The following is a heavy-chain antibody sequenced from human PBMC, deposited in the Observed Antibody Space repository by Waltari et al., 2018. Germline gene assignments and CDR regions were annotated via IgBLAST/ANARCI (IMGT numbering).Heavy chain of an antibody. CDR3: ARGGFLKSIIIVVMDFDY. J-gene: IGHJ4*02. Sequence: QVQLVQSGAEVKKPGASVKVPCKAAGYTLSNYGISWVRQVPGQGLEWMGWISGYKGDTKYAQKFQGRVTMTTDTSTSTAYMEVRSLRSDDTAVYFCARGGFLKSIIIVVMDFDYWGQGTLVTVSS. D-gene: IGHD2-15*01. CDR2: ISGYKGDT. CDR1: GYTLSNYG. V-gene: IGHV1-18*01.